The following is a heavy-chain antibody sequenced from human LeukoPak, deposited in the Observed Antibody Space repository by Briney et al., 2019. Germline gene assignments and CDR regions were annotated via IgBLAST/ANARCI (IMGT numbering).Heavy chain of an antibody. V-gene: IGHV1-69*05. CDR2: IIPILGTA. J-gene: IGHJ5*02. CDR1: GGTFSSYA. CDR3: GREGVTVVRGERKRGLDWFDP. Sequence: SVKLSCKASGGTFSSYAISWVRQAPGQGLEWMGGIIPILGTANYAQKFQGRVTITTDESTSTAYMELSSLRSEDTAVYYCGREGVTVVRGERKRGLDWFDPWGQGTQVTVSS. D-gene: IGHD3-10*01.